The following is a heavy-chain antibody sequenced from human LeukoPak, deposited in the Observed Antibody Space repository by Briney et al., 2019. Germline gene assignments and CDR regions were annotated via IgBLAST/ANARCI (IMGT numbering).Heavy chain of an antibody. V-gene: IGHV3-30*02. CDR2: IRYDGSYK. D-gene: IGHD4-17*01. CDR3: AKRAGSTAYFDY. CDR1: GFTFSSYG. Sequence: GGSLRLSCAASGFTFSSYGMHWVRQAPGKGLEWVAFIRYDGSYKHYADSVKGRFTISRDNSKNTLYLQMNSLRAEDTAVFYCAKRAGSTAYFDYWGQGTLVTVSS. J-gene: IGHJ4*02.